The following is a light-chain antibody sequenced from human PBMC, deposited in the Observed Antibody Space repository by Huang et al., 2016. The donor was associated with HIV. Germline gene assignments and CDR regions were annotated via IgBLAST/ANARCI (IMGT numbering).Light chain of an antibody. V-gene: IGKV1-39*01. CDR1: QSISSY. CDR2: GAS. CDR3: QQSYSALLT. J-gene: IGKJ4*01. Sequence: DIQMTQSPSSLSASVGDRVTINCRANQSISSYLHWYQQKPGNAPKLLIYGASSLQSGVPSRFSGRGSGTDFTLTISTLQPEDFATYYCQQSYSALLTFGGGTKVEL.